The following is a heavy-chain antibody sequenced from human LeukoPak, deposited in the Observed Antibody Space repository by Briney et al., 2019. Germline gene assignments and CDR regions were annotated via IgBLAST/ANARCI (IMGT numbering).Heavy chain of an antibody. Sequence: ASVKVSCKASGYTFTGYYMHWVRQAPGQGLEWMGWINPNSGGTNYAQKFQGWVTMTRDTSISTAYMELSSLRSEDTAVYYCATKYYDFWSGYSLAFDIWGQGTMVTVSS. CDR2: INPNSGGT. J-gene: IGHJ3*02. CDR3: ATKYYDFWSGYSLAFDI. V-gene: IGHV1-2*04. CDR1: GYTFTGYY. D-gene: IGHD3-3*01.